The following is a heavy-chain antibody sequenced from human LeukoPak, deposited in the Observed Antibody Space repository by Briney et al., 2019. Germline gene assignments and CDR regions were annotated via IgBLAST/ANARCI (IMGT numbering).Heavy chain of an antibody. J-gene: IGHJ5*02. CDR2: ISGGADTI. CDR3: AREMDTAMINLDA. D-gene: IGHD5-18*01. CDR1: GFTFSDYY. Sequence: SGGSLRLSCAASGFTFSDYYMNWIRQTPGKGLEWIAHISGGADTIEYTDSMKGRFTISRDNARNSLFLQMDSLRVEDTAIYYCAREMDTAMINLDAWGQGTPVTVSS. V-gene: IGHV3-11*01.